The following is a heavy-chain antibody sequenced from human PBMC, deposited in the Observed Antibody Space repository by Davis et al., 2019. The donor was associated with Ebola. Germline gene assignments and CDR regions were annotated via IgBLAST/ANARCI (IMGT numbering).Heavy chain of an antibody. V-gene: IGHV1-3*01. CDR1: GYTFTSYA. D-gene: IGHD3-16*02. CDR3: ARSSYYDYIWGSYRQNYYGMDV. Sequence: ASVKVSCKASGYTFTSYAMHWVRQAPGQRLEWMGWINAGNGNTNYAQKLQGRVTMTTDTSTSTAYMELRSLRSEDTAVYYCARSSYYDYIWGSYRQNYYGMDVWGQGTTVTVSS. J-gene: IGHJ6*02. CDR2: INAGNGNT.